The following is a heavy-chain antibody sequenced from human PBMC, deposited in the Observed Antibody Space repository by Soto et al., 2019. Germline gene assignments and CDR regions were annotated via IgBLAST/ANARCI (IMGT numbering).Heavy chain of an antibody. CDR3: ARGGRMFDYYYVMDV. V-gene: IGHV3-74*01. CDR1: GFTFSNYW. CDR2: ISTDGSST. Sequence: EMQLVESGGGLVKPGGSLRISCADSGFTFSNYWMHWVRQTPGKGLVWVSRISTDGSSTWYADSVKGRFTISRDSAKNTLYLQMSSLRAEDTAVSYCARGGRMFDYYYVMDVWGQGTTVAVSS. J-gene: IGHJ6*02. D-gene: IGHD3-10*02.